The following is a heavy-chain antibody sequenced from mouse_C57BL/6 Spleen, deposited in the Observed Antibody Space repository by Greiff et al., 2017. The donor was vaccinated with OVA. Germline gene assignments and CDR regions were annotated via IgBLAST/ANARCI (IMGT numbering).Heavy chain of an antibody. CDR1: GFTFSSYA. CDR3: ARDRDYDRDYYAMDY. J-gene: IGHJ4*01. CDR2: ISDGGSYT. V-gene: IGHV5-4*01. Sequence: EVQLQESGGGLVKPGGSLKLSCAASGFTFSSYAMSWVRQTPEKGLEWVATISDGGSYTYYPDNVKGRFTISRDNAKNNLYLQMSNLKSEDTAMYYCARDRDYDRDYYAMDYWGQGTSVTVSS. D-gene: IGHD2-4*01.